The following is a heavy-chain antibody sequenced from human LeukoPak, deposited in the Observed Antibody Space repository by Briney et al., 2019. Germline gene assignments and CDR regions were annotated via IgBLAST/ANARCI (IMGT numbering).Heavy chain of an antibody. CDR2: INSGGST. D-gene: IGHD6-19*01. Sequence: GESLKISCTAPGFNVFRNYMNWVRQAPGKGLEWVSVINSGGSTYYADSVKGRFTISRDISKNTVYLQINSLRAEDTALYYCARGGWGTYDPGNLDFWGQGTLVTVSS. J-gene: IGHJ4*02. CDR1: GFNVFRNY. CDR3: ARGGWGTYDPGNLDF. V-gene: IGHV3-53*01.